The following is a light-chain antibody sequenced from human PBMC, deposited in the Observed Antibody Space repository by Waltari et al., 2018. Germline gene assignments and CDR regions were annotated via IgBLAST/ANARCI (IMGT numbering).Light chain of an antibody. CDR2: DVS. CDR1: SSDVGGYNY. CDR3: NSWTTSSTLL. J-gene: IGLJ3*02. V-gene: IGLV2-14*03. Sequence: QSALTQPASVSGSPGQSITISCTGTSSDVGGYNYVSWYQHHPGKAPKLIISDVSKRPSGVSDRFSGSKSGNMASLTISGLQTEDEADYYCNSWTTSSTLLFGGGTKVSVL.